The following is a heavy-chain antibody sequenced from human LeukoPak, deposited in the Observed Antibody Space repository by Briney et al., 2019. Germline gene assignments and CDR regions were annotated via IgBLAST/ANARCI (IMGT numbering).Heavy chain of an antibody. CDR2: VKRKIDGETT. CDR1: GFTFSNTW. J-gene: IGHJ4*02. Sequence: GGSLRLSCAASGFTFSNTWMNWVCQAPGQGLEWVGRVKRKIDGETTDYIAPVKGRFTISRDDSRNTLYLQMNSLKTEDTAVYYCTTDFLGSGYYPHFDYWGQGTLVTVSS. D-gene: IGHD3-22*01. CDR3: TTDFLGSGYYPHFDY. V-gene: IGHV3-15*01.